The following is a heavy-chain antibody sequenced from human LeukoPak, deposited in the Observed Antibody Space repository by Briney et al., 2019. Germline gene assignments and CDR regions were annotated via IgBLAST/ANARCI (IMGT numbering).Heavy chain of an antibody. CDR1: GFTFSSYS. CDR2: ISSSSSYI. CDR3: ARDPGVCSGYDLAFDI. Sequence: PGGSLRLSCAASGFTFSSYSMNWVRQAPGKGLEWVSSISSSSSYIYYADSVKGRFTISRDNAKNSLYLQMNSLRAEDTAVYYCARDPGVCSGYDLAFDIWGQGTMVTVSS. J-gene: IGHJ3*02. D-gene: IGHD5-12*01. V-gene: IGHV3-21*01.